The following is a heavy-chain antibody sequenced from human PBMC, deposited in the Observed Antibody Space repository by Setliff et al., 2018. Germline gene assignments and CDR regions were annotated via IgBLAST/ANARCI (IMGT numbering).Heavy chain of an antibody. J-gene: IGHJ3*02. CDR2: INPSGGLT. D-gene: IGHD3-3*01. V-gene: IGHV1-46*03. Sequence: ASVKVSCKASGYIFTSYYIHWVRQAPGQGLEWMGIINPSGGLTRYAQKFQGRVTMTRDTSTNTVYMEVSSLRSEDTAVYFCARDRFYNSWSGTSITAPHDAFDIWGQGTMVTVS. CDR1: GYIFTSYY. CDR3: ARDRFYNSWSGTSITAPHDAFDI.